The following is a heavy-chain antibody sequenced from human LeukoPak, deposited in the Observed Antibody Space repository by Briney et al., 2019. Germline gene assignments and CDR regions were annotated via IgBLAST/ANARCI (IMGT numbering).Heavy chain of an antibody. CDR3: ARTDSDLAFDY. V-gene: IGHV2-70*01. CDR1: ACSLSTSGMC. Sequence: SRPALVKPTQTPTLTCTGSACSLSTSGMCVTWIRQPPGKALEWLAPIDWDDDKYYSPSLKTRLTTSKDTSKNQVVLTMTNMDPVDTATYYCARTDSDLAFDYWGQGTLVTVSS. J-gene: IGHJ4*02. D-gene: IGHD3-22*01. CDR2: IDWDDDK.